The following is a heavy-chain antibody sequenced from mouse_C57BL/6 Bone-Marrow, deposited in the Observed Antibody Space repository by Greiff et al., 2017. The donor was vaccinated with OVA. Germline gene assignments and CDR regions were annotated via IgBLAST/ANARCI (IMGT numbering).Heavy chain of an antibody. J-gene: IGHJ2*01. CDR2: IDPENGDT. CDR1: GFNIKDDY. Sequence: VQLQQSGAELVRPGASVKLSCTASGFNIKDDYMHWVKQRPEQGLEWIGWIDPENGDTEYASKFQGKATITADTSSNTAYLQLSSLTSEDTAVYYCTTDSSGSDYGGQGTTLTVSS. CDR3: TTDSSGSDY. D-gene: IGHD3-2*02. V-gene: IGHV14-4*01.